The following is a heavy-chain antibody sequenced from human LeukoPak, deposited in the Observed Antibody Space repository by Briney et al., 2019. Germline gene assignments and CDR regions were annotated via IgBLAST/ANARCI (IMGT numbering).Heavy chain of an antibody. CDR2: INSDGSST. Sequence: GGSLRLSCAASGFTFSSYWMHWVRQAPGKGLVWVPRINSDGSSTSYADSVKGRFTISRDNAKNTLYLQMNSLRAEDTAVYYCARATYSYGPYYFDYWGQGTLVTVSS. CDR1: GFTFSSYW. D-gene: IGHD5-18*01. V-gene: IGHV3-74*01. CDR3: ARATYSYGPYYFDY. J-gene: IGHJ4*02.